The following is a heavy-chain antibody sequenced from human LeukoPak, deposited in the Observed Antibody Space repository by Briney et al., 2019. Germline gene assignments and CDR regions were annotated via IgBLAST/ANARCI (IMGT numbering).Heavy chain of an antibody. D-gene: IGHD6-19*01. CDR2: IYYSGST. CDR3: ARHQWLAGAFDI. CDR1: GGSISSYY. Sequence: PSETLSLTCTVSGGSISSYYWSWIRQPPGKGLEWIGYIYYSGSTNYNPSLKSRVTISVDTSKNQFSLKLSSVTAADTAVYYCARHQWLAGAFDIWGQGTMVTVSS. V-gene: IGHV4-59*08. J-gene: IGHJ3*02.